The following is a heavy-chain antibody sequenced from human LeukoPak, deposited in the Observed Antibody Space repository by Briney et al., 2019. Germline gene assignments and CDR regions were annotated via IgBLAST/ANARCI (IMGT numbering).Heavy chain of an antibody. V-gene: IGHV4-59*01. J-gene: IGHJ4*02. CDR3: ARGPTYVY. Sequence: SETLSLTCTVSGGSISSYYWSWIRQPPGKGPEWIGYISYTGSTNYNPSLKGRVTISVDMSKNQFSLKLSSVTAADTAVYYCARGPTYVYWGQGTLVTVSS. CDR1: GGSISSYY. D-gene: IGHD2-8*01. CDR2: ISYTGST.